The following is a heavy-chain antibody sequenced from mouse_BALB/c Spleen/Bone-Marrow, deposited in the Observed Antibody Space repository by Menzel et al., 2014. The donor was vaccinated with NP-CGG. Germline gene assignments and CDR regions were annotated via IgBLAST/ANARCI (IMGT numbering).Heavy chain of an antibody. V-gene: IGHV1S81*02. CDR2: INPSNGGT. CDR3: TREGDSPFAY. Sequence: QVQLQQSGAALVKPGASVKLSCKASGYTFTSYYMYWVKQRPGQGLEWIGEINPSNGGTNFNEKFKSKATLTVDKSSSTAYMQPSSLTSEDSAVYYCTREGDSPFAYWGQGTLVTVSA. D-gene: IGHD2-13*01. J-gene: IGHJ3*01. CDR1: GYTFTSYY.